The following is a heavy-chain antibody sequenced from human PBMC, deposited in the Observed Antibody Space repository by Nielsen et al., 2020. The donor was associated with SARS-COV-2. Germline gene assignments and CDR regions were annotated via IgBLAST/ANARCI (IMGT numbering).Heavy chain of an antibody. J-gene: IGHJ5*02. Sequence: WVRQAPGQGLEWMGGIIPIFGTANYAQKFQGRVTITADESTSTAYMELSSLRSEDTAVYYCATYRGGIQLWSGFDPWGQGTLVTVSS. CDR3: ATYRGGIQLWSGFDP. CDR2: IIPIFGTA. D-gene: IGHD5-18*01. V-gene: IGHV1-69*01.